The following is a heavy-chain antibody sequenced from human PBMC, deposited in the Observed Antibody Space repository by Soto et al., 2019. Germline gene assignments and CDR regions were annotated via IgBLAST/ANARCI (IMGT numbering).Heavy chain of an antibody. CDR3: ANTQTKLAFDI. V-gene: IGHV4-34*01. D-gene: IGHD2-2*02. CDR1: GGSFSGYY. J-gene: IGHJ3*02. CDR2: INHSGST. Sequence: SETLSLTCAVYGGSFSGYYWSWIRQPPGKGLEWIGEINHSGSTNYNPSLKSRVTISVDTSKNQFSLKLSSVTAADTAVYYCANTQTKLAFDIWGQGTMVTVSS.